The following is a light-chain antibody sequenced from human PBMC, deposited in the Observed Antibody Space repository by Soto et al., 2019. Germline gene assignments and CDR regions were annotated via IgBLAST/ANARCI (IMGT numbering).Light chain of an antibody. J-gene: IGKJ1*01. Sequence: DIQMTQSPSSLSAFIGDRVTITCRSSQSFSSYLNWYQQKPGKAPKLLIYAASSLQSGVPSRFSGSGSGTDFTLTISSLQPEDFATYYCQQSYSTPWTFGQGTKVDIK. V-gene: IGKV1-39*01. CDR2: AAS. CDR3: QQSYSTPWT. CDR1: QSFSSY.